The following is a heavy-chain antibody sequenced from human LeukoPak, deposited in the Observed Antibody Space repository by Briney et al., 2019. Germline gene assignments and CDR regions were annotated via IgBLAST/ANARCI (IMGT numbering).Heavy chain of an antibody. J-gene: IGHJ4*02. D-gene: IGHD5-24*01. CDR1: GFTFSIHW. CDR2: VTGDGSST. CDR3: ARDHGYNFDL. Sequence: GGSLRLFCAASGFTFSIHWMHWVRQAPGKGLVWVSRVTGDGSSTIYADSVKGRFTISRDNAKNTLFLQMNSLKTEDTAVYYCARDHGYNFDLWGQGTLVTVSS. V-gene: IGHV3-74*01.